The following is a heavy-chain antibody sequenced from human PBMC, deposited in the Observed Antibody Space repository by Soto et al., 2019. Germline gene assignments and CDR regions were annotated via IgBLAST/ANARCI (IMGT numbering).Heavy chain of an antibody. CDR2: INPSGGST. Sequence: ASVKVSFKASGYSFTSYYMHWLRQAPGQGLEWMGIINPSGGSTTYAQKFQGRVTMTRDTSTSTAYMELSSLRSEDTAVYYCARVPVPAAKGYYYYGMDVWGQGTTVTVSS. J-gene: IGHJ6*02. CDR3: ARVPVPAAKGYYYYGMDV. V-gene: IGHV1-46*01. D-gene: IGHD2-2*01. CDR1: GYSFTSYY.